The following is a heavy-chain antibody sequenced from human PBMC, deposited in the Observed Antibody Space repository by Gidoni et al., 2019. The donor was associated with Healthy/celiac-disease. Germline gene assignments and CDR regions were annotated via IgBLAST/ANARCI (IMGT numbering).Heavy chain of an antibody. J-gene: IGHJ5*02. D-gene: IGHD3-16*01. Sequence: QVKLVESGGGVVQPGRSLRLSCAASGFKFRSYGMHWVRQAPGKGVEWVAVIWYDGTNKYYSDSVKGRFTISKDNSKNMLYLQMDGLRVDDTGLYYCAGAAGGLNWFDPWGQGTLVTVSS. V-gene: IGHV3-33*01. CDR3: AGAAGGLNWFDP. CDR1: GFKFRSYG. CDR2: IWYDGTNK.